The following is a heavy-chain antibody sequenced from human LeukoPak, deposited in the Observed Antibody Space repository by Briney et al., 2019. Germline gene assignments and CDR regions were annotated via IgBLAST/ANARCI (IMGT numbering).Heavy chain of an antibody. V-gene: IGHV1-46*01. CDR2: INPSGGGT. CDR3: ASDYKTVSVFDH. Sequence: ASVKVSCKASGYTFTTYYMHWVRQAPGQGLVWMGLINPSGGGTRYAQKFQGRVTMTRDTSTSTAYMELSSLRSEDTAVYYCASDYKTVSVFDHWGQGTLVTVSS. D-gene: IGHD5-24*01. CDR1: GYTFTTYY. J-gene: IGHJ4*02.